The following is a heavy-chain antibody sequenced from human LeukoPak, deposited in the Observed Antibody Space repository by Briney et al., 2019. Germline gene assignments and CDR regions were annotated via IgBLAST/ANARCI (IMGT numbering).Heavy chain of an antibody. D-gene: IGHD3-10*01. CDR1: GYTFTSYG. CDR2: ISAYNGNT. Sequence: ASVKVSCKASGYTFTSYGISWVRQAPGQGLEWMGWISAYNGNTNYAQKLQGRVTMTTDTSTSTAYMELRSQRSDDTAVYYCARWRGLLWFGELLEGDYWGQGTLVTVSS. V-gene: IGHV1-18*01. J-gene: IGHJ4*02. CDR3: ARWRGLLWFGELLEGDY.